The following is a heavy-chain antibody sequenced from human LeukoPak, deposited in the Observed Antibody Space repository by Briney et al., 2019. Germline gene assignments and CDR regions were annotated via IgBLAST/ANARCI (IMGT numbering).Heavy chain of an antibody. CDR3: ARDHYVDAFDI. J-gene: IGHJ3*02. CDR2: IYSGGGT. Sequence: GESLKISCKASGYSFTSYWIGWVRQAPGKGLEWVSVIYSGGGTYYADAVKGRFTISRDNSKNTLYLQMNSLRAGDTAVYYCARDHYVDAFDIWGQGTMVTVSS. CDR1: GYSFTSYW. D-gene: IGHD3-16*01. V-gene: IGHV3-66*01.